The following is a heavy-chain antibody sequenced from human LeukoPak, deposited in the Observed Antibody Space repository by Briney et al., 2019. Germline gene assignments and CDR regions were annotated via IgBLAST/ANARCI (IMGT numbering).Heavy chain of an antibody. CDR3: ARVPLEWLLSDWFDP. Sequence: PGRSLRLSCAASGFTFSSYAMHWVRQAPGKGLEWAAVISYDGSNKYYADSVKGRFTISRDNSKNTLYLQMNSLRAEDTAVYYCARVPLEWLLSDWFDPWGQGTLVTVSS. V-gene: IGHV3-30-3*01. J-gene: IGHJ5*02. CDR2: ISYDGSNK. CDR1: GFTFSSYA. D-gene: IGHD3-3*01.